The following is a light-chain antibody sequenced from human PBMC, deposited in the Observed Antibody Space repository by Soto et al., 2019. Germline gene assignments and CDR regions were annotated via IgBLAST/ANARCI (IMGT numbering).Light chain of an antibody. CDR1: QTVRSGY. CDR2: GAS. Sequence: IVLTQSPGTVSLSPGERATLSCRASQTVRSGYLAWYQQKPGQAPRLLIQGASRRATGIPDRFSGSGSGTDFTLTINRLEPEDFAVYYCQQYGDMWTFGQGTKVDIK. J-gene: IGKJ1*01. CDR3: QQYGDMWT. V-gene: IGKV3-20*01.